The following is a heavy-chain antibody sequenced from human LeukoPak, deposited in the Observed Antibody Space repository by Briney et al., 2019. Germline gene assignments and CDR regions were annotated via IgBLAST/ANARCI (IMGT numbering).Heavy chain of an antibody. V-gene: IGHV3-21*01. CDR2: ISSSSSYI. CDR3: ARITIFGVVIIWETFDP. Sequence: PGGSLRLSCAASGFTFSSYSMNWVRQAPGKGLEWVSSISSSSSYIYYADSVKGRFTISRDNAKNSLYLQMNSLSAEDTAVYYCARITIFGVVIIWETFDPWGQGTLVTVSS. D-gene: IGHD3-3*01. CDR1: GFTFSSYS. J-gene: IGHJ5*02.